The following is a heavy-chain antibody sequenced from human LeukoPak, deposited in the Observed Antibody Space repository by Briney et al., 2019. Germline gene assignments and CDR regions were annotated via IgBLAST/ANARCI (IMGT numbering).Heavy chain of an antibody. Sequence: PSETLSLTCTVSGGSMFSYHWSWVRQSAGEGLEWIGHIYVGGSTNYSPSLKRRVTMSVDTTKNQFSLKLKSVTAADTAVYSCARLRFYDSSGYSPGYYMDVWGKGTTVTVSS. CDR3: ARLRFYDSSGYSPGYYMDV. D-gene: IGHD3-22*01. V-gene: IGHV4-4*07. CDR2: IYVGGST. CDR1: GGSMFSYH. J-gene: IGHJ6*03.